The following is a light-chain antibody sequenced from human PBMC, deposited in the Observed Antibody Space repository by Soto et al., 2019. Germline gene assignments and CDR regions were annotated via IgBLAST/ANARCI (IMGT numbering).Light chain of an antibody. CDR3: QQYNNWPLT. Sequence: IQLTQSASVLSASVGDRVTITCRASQGFSSYLAWYQQKPGKAPKLLIYVPSTLQSGVPSRFSGSGSGTEFTLTISSLQSEDFAVYYCQQYNNWPLTFGQGTRLEIK. V-gene: IGKV1-9*01. J-gene: IGKJ5*01. CDR2: VPS. CDR1: QGFSSY.